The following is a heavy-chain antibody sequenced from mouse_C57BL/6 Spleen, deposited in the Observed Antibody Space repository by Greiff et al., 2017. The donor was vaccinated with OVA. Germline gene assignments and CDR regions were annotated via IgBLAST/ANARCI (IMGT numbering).Heavy chain of an antibody. J-gene: IGHJ2*01. CDR2: IYPGDGDT. CDR1: GYAFSSYW. D-gene: IGHD1-1*01. Sequence: VQLQQSGAELVKPGASVKISCKASGYAFSSYWMNWVKQRPGKGLEWIGQIYPGDGDTNYNGKFKGKATLTADKSSSTAYMQLSSLTSEDSAVYFCARSWGTVVAPCDYWGQGTTLTVSS. V-gene: IGHV1-80*01. CDR3: ARSWGTVVAPCDY.